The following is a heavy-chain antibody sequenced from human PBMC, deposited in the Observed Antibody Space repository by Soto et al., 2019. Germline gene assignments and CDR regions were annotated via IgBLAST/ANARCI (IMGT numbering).Heavy chain of an antibody. CDR1: GFTFSSYG. CDR3: AKVGVELQYFDY. Sequence: GGSLRLSCAASGFTFSSYGMHWVRQAPGKGLEWVAVISYDGSNKYYADSVKGRFTISRDNSKNTLYLQMNSLRAEDTAVYYCAKVGVELQYFDYWGQGTLVTVSS. D-gene: IGHD2-15*01. CDR2: ISYDGSNK. V-gene: IGHV3-30*18. J-gene: IGHJ4*02.